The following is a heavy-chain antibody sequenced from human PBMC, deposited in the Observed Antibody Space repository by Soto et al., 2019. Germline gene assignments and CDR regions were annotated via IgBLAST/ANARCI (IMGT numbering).Heavy chain of an antibody. CDR3: ARWGDDYGDNQNWFDP. V-gene: IGHV4-34*01. CDR2: INHRGRT. CDR1: DGSFSGHY. J-gene: IGHJ5*02. Sequence: SETLSLTFAVQDGSFSGHYSDWIRQPQGKGLEGIGEINHRGRTNYNPSLNSRVTISLDTSKKEFSLKMTSVTAADTAVYFCARWGDDYGDNQNWFDPWGQGTPVTVSS. D-gene: IGHD4-17*01.